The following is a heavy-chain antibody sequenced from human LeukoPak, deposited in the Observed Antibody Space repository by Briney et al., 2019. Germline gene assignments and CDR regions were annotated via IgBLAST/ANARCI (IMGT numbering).Heavy chain of an antibody. CDR2: INPNSGGT. CDR3: ARTSSIAARRGYYYYMDV. V-gene: IGHV1-2*02. Sequence: ASVKVSCKASGYTFTGYYMHWVRQAPGQGLEWMGWINPNSGGTNYAQKFQGRVTMTRDTSISTAYMELSRLRSDDTAVYYCARTSSIAARRGYYYYMDVWGKGTTVTVSS. J-gene: IGHJ6*03. D-gene: IGHD6-6*01. CDR1: GYTFTGYY.